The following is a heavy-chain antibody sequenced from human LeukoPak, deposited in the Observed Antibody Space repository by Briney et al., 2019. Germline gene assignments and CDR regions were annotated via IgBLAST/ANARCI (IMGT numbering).Heavy chain of an antibody. D-gene: IGHD3-3*01. CDR2: IYHSGST. V-gene: IGHV4-38-2*02. CDR3: ARVGPRGLNYDFWSGYFVPRRFIDY. J-gene: IGHJ4*02. Sequence: SETLSLTCTVSGYSISSGYYWGWIRQPPGKGLEWIGSIYHSGSTYYNPSLKSRVTISVDTSKNQFSLKLSSVTAADTAVYYRARVGPRGLNYDFWSGYFVPRRFIDYWGQGTLVTVSS. CDR1: GYSISSGYY.